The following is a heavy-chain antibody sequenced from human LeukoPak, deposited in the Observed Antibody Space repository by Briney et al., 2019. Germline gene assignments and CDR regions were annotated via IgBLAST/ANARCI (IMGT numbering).Heavy chain of an antibody. CDR1: VDSVSSNIAA. J-gene: IGHJ4*02. V-gene: IGHV6-1*01. CDR2: TYYRSKWYT. D-gene: IGHD2-21*02. Sequence: SQTLSLTCAISVDSVSSNIAAWNWIRQSPSRGLECLGRTYYRSKWYTDYAVSVKSRMTVNPDTSRNQLTLQLNSVTPEDTAVYYCAREAPCGTDCSFYQDFWGQGTLVTVSS. CDR3: AREAPCGTDCSFYQDF.